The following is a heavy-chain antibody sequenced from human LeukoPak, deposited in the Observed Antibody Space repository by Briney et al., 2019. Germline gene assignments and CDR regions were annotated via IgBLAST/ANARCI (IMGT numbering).Heavy chain of an antibody. CDR3: ARARSPVWELWLGH. D-gene: IGHD5-18*01. CDR1: GYTFTGYY. J-gene: IGHJ4*02. Sequence: ASVKVSCKASGYTFTGYYMRWVRQAPGQGLEWMGWINPNSGGTNYAQKFQGRVTMTRDTSISTAYMELSRLRSDDTAVYYCARARSPVWELWLGHWGQGTLVTVSS. CDR2: INPNSGGT. V-gene: IGHV1-2*02.